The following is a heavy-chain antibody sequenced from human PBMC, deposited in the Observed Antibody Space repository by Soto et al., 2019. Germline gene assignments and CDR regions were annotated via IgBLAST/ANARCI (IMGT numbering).Heavy chain of an antibody. Sequence: ASVKVSCKASGYTFTGYYMHWVRQAPGQGLEWMGWINPNSGGTNYAQKFQGWVTMTRDTSISTAYMELSRLRSDDTAVYYCATSCGGSCYSGIDYWGQGTLVTVSS. J-gene: IGHJ4*02. CDR3: ATSCGGSCYSGIDY. D-gene: IGHD2-15*01. CDR1: GYTFTGYY. CDR2: INPNSGGT. V-gene: IGHV1-2*04.